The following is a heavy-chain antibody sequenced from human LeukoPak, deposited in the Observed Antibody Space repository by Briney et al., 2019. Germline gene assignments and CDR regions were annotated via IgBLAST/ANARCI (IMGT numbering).Heavy chain of an antibody. J-gene: IGHJ5*02. V-gene: IGHV6-1*01. Sequence: SQTLPLTCAISGDSVSSNSAAWNWIRQSPSRGLEWLGRTYYRSKWYYDYAVSVKSRITINPDTSKNHFSLQLKSVTPEDAAVYYCVRAVAAGPHWFDPWGQGTLVTVSS. D-gene: IGHD2-15*01. CDR2: TYYRSKWYY. CDR1: GDSVSSNSAA. CDR3: VRAVAAGPHWFDP.